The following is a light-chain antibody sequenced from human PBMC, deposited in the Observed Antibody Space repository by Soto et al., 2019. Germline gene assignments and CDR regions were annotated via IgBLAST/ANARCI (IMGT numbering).Light chain of an antibody. Sequence: DIQMTQSPSSLSASVGDRVTISCRASQGIANYLAWYQQKPGKVPELLIYAASTLQSGVPSRVSGSGSGTDFTLTISSLQPEDVTSDYCPKYSSDPLTFGKGTKVQIK. J-gene: IGKJ1*01. CDR3: PKYSSDPLT. CDR2: AAS. V-gene: IGKV1-27*01. CDR1: QGIANY.